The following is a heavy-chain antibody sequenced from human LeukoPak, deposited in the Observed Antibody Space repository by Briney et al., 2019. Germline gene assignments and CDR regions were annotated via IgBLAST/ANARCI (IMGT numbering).Heavy chain of an antibody. CDR3: ARRANSGFDAFDI. CDR2: IYYSGST. D-gene: IGHD3-22*01. J-gene: IGHJ3*02. CDR1: GGSISSYY. Sequence: PSETLSLTCTVSGGSISSYYWSWIRQPPGKGLEWIGYIYYSGSTNYNPSLKSRVTISVDTSKNQFSLKLSSVTAADTAVYYCARRANSGFDAFDIGGQGTMVTVSS. V-gene: IGHV4-59*01.